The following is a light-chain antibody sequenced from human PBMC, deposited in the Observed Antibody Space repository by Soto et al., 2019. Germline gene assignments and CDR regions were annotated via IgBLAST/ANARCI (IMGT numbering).Light chain of an antibody. J-gene: IGLJ3*02. CDR2: DVT. V-gene: IGLV2-11*01. CDR3: SSQAGTYPGV. CDR1: SSDVGGYNF. Sequence: QSALTQPRSVSGSPGQSVTISCTGTSSDVGGYNFVSWYQQLPGKAPKRMIYDVTKRPSGVPDRFSGSKSGNTASLPISGLQAEDEADYYCSSQAGTYPGVFGGGTKLTVL.